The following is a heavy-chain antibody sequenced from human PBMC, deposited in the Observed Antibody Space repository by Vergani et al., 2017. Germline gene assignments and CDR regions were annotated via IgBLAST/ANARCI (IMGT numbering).Heavy chain of an antibody. D-gene: IGHD4-17*01. Sequence: QVQLQESGPGLVKPSETLSLTCTVSGGSVSSGSYYWSWIRQPPGKGLEWIGYIYYSGSTNYNPSLKSRVTISVDTSKNQFSLKLSSVTAADTAVYYCARGGIYGDYLNFDYWGQGTLVTVSS. CDR2: IYYSGST. V-gene: IGHV4-61*01. CDR1: GGSVSSGSYY. CDR3: ARGGIYGDYLNFDY. J-gene: IGHJ4*02.